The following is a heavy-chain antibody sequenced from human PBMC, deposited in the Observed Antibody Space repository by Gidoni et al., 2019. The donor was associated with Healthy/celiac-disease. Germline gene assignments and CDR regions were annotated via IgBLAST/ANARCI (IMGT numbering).Heavy chain of an antibody. Sequence: QVQLVQSGAEVKKPGSSVTVSCKASGGTFSSYAISWVRQAPGQGLEWMGGIIPICGTANYAQKFQGRVTITADESTSTAYMELSSLRSEDTAVYYCAREKKAYYYDSSGNDAFDIWGQGTMVTVSS. D-gene: IGHD3-22*01. CDR2: IIPICGTA. V-gene: IGHV1-69*01. CDR1: GGTFSSYA. CDR3: AREKKAYYYDSSGNDAFDI. J-gene: IGHJ3*02.